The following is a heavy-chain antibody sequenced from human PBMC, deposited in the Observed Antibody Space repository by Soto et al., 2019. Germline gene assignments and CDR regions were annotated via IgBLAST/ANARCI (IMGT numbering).Heavy chain of an antibody. D-gene: IGHD3-22*01. Sequence: GESLKISCKTSGYDFSRYWIGWVRQMPGRDLEWMATIYPGDPISRYDSKTRYSPSFQGQVTISADKSISTAYLQWSSLKASDTAIYYCARPGREPYDSSDYYSYFDCWGQGTPVTVSS. J-gene: IGHJ4*02. CDR1: GYDFSRYW. CDR3: ARPGREPYDSSDYYSYFDC. V-gene: IGHV5-51*01. CDR2: IYPGDPISRYDSKT.